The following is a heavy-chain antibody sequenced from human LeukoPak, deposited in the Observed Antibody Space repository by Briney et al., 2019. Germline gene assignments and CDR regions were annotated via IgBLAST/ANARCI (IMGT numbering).Heavy chain of an antibody. Sequence: NRGESLKISCKASSYSFANYWIGWVRQMPGKGLEWMGIVYPAGSQTLYNPSFQGQVTISADKSISTAYLQWSSLKASDTAIYYCARRGTMIRGVMWGQGTLVTVSS. D-gene: IGHD3-10*01. CDR2: VYPAGSQT. CDR3: ARRGTMIRGVM. V-gene: IGHV5-51*01. J-gene: IGHJ4*02. CDR1: SYSFANYW.